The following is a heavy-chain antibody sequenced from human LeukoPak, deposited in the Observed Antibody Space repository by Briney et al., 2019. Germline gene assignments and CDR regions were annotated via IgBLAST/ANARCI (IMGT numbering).Heavy chain of an antibody. CDR2: IHYSGST. CDR3: ARAIGLPHYYGMDV. D-gene: IGHD5-12*01. V-gene: IGHV4-59*01. Sequence: SETLSLTCTVSGGSISSYYWSWIRQPPGKGLEWIGYIHYSGSTNFNPSLESRFTISVDTSKNQFSLKLSSVTAADTAVYYCARAIGLPHYYGMDVWGQGTTVTVSS. CDR1: GGSISSYY. J-gene: IGHJ6*02.